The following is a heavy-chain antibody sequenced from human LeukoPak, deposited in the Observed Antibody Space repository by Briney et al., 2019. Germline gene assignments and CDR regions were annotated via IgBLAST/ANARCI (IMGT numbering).Heavy chain of an antibody. CDR2: IYYSGST. D-gene: IGHD3-9*01. Sequence: PSETLSLTCTVSGGSISSYYWSWIRQPPGKGLEWIGYIYYSGSTNYNPSLKSRVTISVDTSKNQFSLKLSSVTAADTAVYYCARGVYYDILTGYYYFGYWGQGTLVTVSS. V-gene: IGHV4-59*01. CDR3: ARGVYYDILTGYYYFGY. CDR1: GGSISSYY. J-gene: IGHJ4*02.